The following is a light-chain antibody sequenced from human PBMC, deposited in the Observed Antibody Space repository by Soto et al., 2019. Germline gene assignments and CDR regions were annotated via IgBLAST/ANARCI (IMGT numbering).Light chain of an antibody. CDR2: KAS. Sequence: DIQMTQSPSTLSASVGDRVTITCRASQSISSWLAWYQQKPGKAPKLLIYKASSLESGVPSRFSGSGSGTEFTLTISSLQPDDFATYYCQQYSSYPCTCGQGTKVEI. CDR1: QSISSW. J-gene: IGKJ1*01. CDR3: QQYSSYPCT. V-gene: IGKV1-5*03.